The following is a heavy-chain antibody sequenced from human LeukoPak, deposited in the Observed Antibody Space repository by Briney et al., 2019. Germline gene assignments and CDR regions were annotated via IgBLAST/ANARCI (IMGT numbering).Heavy chain of an antibody. J-gene: IGHJ5*02. CDR2: LYSDGST. Sequence: GGSLRLSCAASGFTFSSYGMSWVRQAPGKGLEWVSVLYSDGSTYHADSVKGRFTISRDNSKNTLYLQMNSLRAEDTAVYYCARETYYYDSSGYLAWGQGTLVTVSS. CDR3: ARETYYYDSSGYLA. V-gene: IGHV3-53*01. CDR1: GFTFSSYG. D-gene: IGHD3-22*01.